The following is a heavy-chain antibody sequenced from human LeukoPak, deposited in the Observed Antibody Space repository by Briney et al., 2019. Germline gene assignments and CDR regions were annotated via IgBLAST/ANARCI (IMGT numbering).Heavy chain of an antibody. CDR1: GFTFSSYW. J-gene: IGHJ6*02. CDR3: ARESGDYHYGMDV. Sequence: TGGSLRPSCAASGFTFSSYWMHWVRQAPGKGLVWVSRINSDGSSTSYADSVKGRFTISRDNAKNSLYLQMNSLRAEDTAVYYCARESGDYHYGMDVWGQGTTVTVSS. CDR2: INSDGSST. V-gene: IGHV3-74*01. D-gene: IGHD3-10*01.